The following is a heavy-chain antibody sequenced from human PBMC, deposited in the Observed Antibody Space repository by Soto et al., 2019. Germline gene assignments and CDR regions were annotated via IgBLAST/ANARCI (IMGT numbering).Heavy chain of an antibody. CDR2: IYSNGYT. J-gene: IGHJ4*02. CDR3: ARNPTV. Sequence: TLSLTCTVSGDSISSGGYYWSWIRQHPGKGLEWIGYIYSNGYTYYNPSLESRVTISVDTSKNQFSLKLSSVTAADTAVYYCARNPTVWGQGTLVTVSS. CDR1: GDSISSGGYY. V-gene: IGHV4-31*03. D-gene: IGHD4-17*01.